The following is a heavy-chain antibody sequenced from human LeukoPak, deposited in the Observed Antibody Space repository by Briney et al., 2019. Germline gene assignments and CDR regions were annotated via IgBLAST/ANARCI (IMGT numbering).Heavy chain of an antibody. D-gene: IGHD2/OR15-2a*01. CDR3: TTFYHEYSPY. CDR1: GFSFMNAW. CDR2: IKSNADGGTP. Sequence: GGSLRLSCAASGFSFMNAWMIWVRQAPGKGLGWVGRIKSNADGGTPDYAAPARGRFTISRDDSKNTLYLQMNSLKTEDTAVYYCTTFYHEYSPYWGRGTLVTVSS. J-gene: IGHJ4*02. V-gene: IGHV3-15*01.